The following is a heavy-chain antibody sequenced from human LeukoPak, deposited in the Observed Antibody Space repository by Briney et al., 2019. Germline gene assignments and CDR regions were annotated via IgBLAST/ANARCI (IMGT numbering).Heavy chain of an antibody. D-gene: IGHD6-13*01. J-gene: IGHJ4*02. CDR2: IYYSGST. CDR3: ARQTAAAGGLNFDY. Sequence: ETLSLTCTVSGGSISSSSYYWGWIRQPPGKGLEWIGSIYYSGSTYYNPSLKSRVTISVDTSKNQFSLKLSSVTAADTAVYYCARQTAAAGGLNFDYWGRGTLVTVSS. V-gene: IGHV4-39*01. CDR1: GGSISSSSYY.